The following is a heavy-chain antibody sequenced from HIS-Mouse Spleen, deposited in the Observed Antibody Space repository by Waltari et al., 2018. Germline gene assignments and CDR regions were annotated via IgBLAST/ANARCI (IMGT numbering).Heavy chain of an antibody. J-gene: IGHJ4*02. CDR3: AKDKHHAFDY. Sequence: QVQLVESGGGVVQPGRSLRLSCAACGFPFRSYGMHWVRQAPGKGLEWVAVISYDGSNKYYADSVKGRFTISRDNSKNTLYLQMNSLRAEDTAVYYCAKDKHHAFDYWGQGTLVTVSS. CDR2: ISYDGSNK. V-gene: IGHV3-30*18. CDR1: GFPFRSYG.